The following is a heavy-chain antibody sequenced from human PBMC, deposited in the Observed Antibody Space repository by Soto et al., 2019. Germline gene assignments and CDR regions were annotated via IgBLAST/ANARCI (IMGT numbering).Heavy chain of an antibody. J-gene: IGHJ6*02. CDR1: GFTFSSYG. CDR2: ISYDGSNK. D-gene: IGHD3-10*01. Sequence: QVQLVESGGGVVQPGRSLRLSCAASGFTFSSYGMHWVRQAPGNGLEWVAVISYDGSNKFYADSVKGRFTISRDNSKNPLYLQMKSLRAEDTAVYYCSKEGGYYGSGSYSVGENYYGMDVWGQGTTVTVSS. V-gene: IGHV3-30*18. CDR3: SKEGGYYGSGSYSVGENYYGMDV.